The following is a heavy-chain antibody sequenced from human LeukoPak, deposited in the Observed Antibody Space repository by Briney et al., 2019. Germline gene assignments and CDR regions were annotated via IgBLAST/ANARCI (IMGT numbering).Heavy chain of an antibody. D-gene: IGHD1-26*01. V-gene: IGHV2-70*17. CDR1: GFSLRSSGMC. CDR2: IDWDNAK. Sequence: ESGPALVEPTQTLTLTCTFSGFSLRSSGMCVTWIRQPPGKALEWHARIDWDNAKFHNTSLKTRLTVSKDTSKNQVVLTMTNMDPVDTATYYCARMYRRSGSHRDAFDIWGRGTMVTVSS. CDR3: ARMYRRSGSHRDAFDI. J-gene: IGHJ3*02.